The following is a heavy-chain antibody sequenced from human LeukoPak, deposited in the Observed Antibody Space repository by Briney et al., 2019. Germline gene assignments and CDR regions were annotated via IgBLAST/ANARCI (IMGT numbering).Heavy chain of an antibody. J-gene: IGHJ4*02. CDR1: GFTFSSCG. CDR2: IRYDGSNK. D-gene: IGHD2-2*01. CDR3: AKNRRCSSTSCYEFYFDY. Sequence: GGSLRLSCAASGFTFSSCGMHWVRQAPGKGLEWVAFIRYDGSNKYYADSVKGRFTISRDNSKNTLYLQMNSLRAEDTAVYYCAKNRRCSSTSCYEFYFDYWGQGTLVTVSS. V-gene: IGHV3-30*02.